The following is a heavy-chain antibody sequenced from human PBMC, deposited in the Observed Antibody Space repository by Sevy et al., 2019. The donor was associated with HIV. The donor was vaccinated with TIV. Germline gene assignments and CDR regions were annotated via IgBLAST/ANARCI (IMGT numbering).Heavy chain of an antibody. CDR2: ISYDGNNK. J-gene: IGHJ6*02. V-gene: IGHV3-30*03. CDR3: ARDGSSGGLFLKDYYYFGMDV. CDR1: GFTFSSHA. Sequence: GGSLRLSCAASGFTFSSHAMHWVRQAPGKGLEWVAVISYDGNNKYADSVKGRLTISRDNSKNTLYLQMNSLRAEDTAVYYCARDGSSGGLFLKDYYYFGMDVWGQGTTVTVSS. D-gene: IGHD3-16*01.